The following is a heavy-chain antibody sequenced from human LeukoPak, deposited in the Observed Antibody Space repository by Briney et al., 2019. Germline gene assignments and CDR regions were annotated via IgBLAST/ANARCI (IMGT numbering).Heavy chain of an antibody. CDR2: ISAYNGNT. CDR1: GYTFTGYY. D-gene: IGHD3-10*01. CDR3: ARGSLGSPADY. Sequence: ASVKVSCKASGYTFTGYYMHWVRQAPGQGLEWMGWISAYNGNTNYAQKLQGRVTMTTDTSTSTAYMELRSLRSDDTAVYYCARGSLGSPADYWGQGTLVTVSS. J-gene: IGHJ4*02. V-gene: IGHV1-18*04.